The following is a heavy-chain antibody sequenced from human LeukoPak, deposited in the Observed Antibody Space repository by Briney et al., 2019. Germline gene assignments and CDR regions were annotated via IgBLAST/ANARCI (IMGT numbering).Heavy chain of an antibody. CDR2: FIVGVGST. J-gene: IGHJ4*02. CDR3: AKDDKYYYGSGSYLTPTFDY. CDR1: GFTFSTSP. V-gene: IGHV3-23*01. Sequence: GGSLRLSCAASGFTFSTSPISWVPKPQGKGLGGASFFIVGVGSTYYADSVKGRFTISRDNSKNTLYLQMNSLRAEDTAVYYCAKDDKYYYGSGSYLTPTFDYWGQGTLVTVSS. D-gene: IGHD3-10*01.